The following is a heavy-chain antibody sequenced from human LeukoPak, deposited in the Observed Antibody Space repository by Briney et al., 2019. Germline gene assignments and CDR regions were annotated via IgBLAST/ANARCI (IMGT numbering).Heavy chain of an antibody. J-gene: IGHJ6*03. CDR2: ISAYNGNT. Sequence: GSSVKVSCKASGYTFTNYGISWVRQAPGQGLEWMGWISAYNGNTNYAQKLQGRVTMTTDTSTSTAYMELRSLRSDDTAVYYCARFGAGDSTYYYYMDVWGKGTTVTVSS. CDR1: GYTFTNYG. D-gene: IGHD2-21*01. CDR3: ARFGAGDSTYYYYMDV. V-gene: IGHV1-18*01.